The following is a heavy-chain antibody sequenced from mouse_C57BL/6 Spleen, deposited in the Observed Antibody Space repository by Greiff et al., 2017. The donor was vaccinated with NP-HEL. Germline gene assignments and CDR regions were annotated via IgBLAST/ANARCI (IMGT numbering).Heavy chain of an antibody. D-gene: IGHD2-2*01. V-gene: IGHV1-50*01. Sequence: QVQLQQPGAELVKPGASVKLSCKASGYTFTSYWMQWVKQRPGQGLEWIGEIDPSDSYTNYNQKFKGKATLPVDTSSSTAYMQLSSLTSEDSAVYYCARRRREVRGYGGDFDYWGQGTLSQSPQ. J-gene: IGHJ2*01. CDR3: ARRRREVRGYGGDFDY. CDR1: GYTFTSYW. CDR2: IDPSDSYT.